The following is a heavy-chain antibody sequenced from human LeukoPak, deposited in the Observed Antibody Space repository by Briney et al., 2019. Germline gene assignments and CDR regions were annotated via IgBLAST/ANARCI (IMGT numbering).Heavy chain of an antibody. CDR3: ARISRDSTIPNGLDV. D-gene: IGHD2/OR15-2a*01. CDR1: GGSFSGYY. Sequence: SETLSLTCAVYGGSFSGYYWSWIRQPPGKGLEWIGEINHSGSTNYNPSLKSRVTISVDTSKNQFSLKLSSVTAADTAVYYCARISRDSTIPNGLDVWGKGTTVTVSS. V-gene: IGHV4-34*01. CDR2: INHSGST. J-gene: IGHJ6*04.